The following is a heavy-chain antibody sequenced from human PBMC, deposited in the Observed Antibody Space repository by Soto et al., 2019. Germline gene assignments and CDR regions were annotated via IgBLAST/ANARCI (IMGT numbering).Heavy chain of an antibody. CDR3: ARVATDYYGSGSYYGPRLFDI. V-gene: IGHV1-69*13. CDR2: IIPIFGTA. J-gene: IGHJ3*02. CDR1: GGTFSSYA. Sequence: ASVKVSCKASGGTFSSYAISWVRQAPGQGLEWMGGIIPIFGTANYAQKFQGRVTITADESTSTAYMELSSLRSEDTAVYYCARVATDYYGSGSYYGPRLFDIWGQGTMVTVSS. D-gene: IGHD3-10*01.